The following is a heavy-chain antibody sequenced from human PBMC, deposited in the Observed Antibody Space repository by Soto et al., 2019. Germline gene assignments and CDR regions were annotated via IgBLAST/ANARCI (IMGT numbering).Heavy chain of an antibody. CDR2: ISSSSSTI. CDR1: GFTFSSYS. CDR3: AKENGYSSSWFDFDY. D-gene: IGHD6-13*01. J-gene: IGHJ4*02. Sequence: PGGSLRLSCAASGFTFSSYSMNWVRQAPGKGLEWVSYISSSSSTIYYADSVKGRFTISRDNSKNTLYLQMNSLRAEDTAVYYCAKENGYSSSWFDFDYWGQGTLVTVSS. V-gene: IGHV3-48*01.